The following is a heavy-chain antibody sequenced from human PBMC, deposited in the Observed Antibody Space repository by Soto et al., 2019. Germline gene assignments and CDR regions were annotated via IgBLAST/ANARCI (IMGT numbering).Heavy chain of an antibody. D-gene: IGHD2-15*01. CDR3: ARGPQAATPQNYDYYYGMDV. J-gene: IGHJ6*02. V-gene: IGHV1-69*06. CDR1: GGTFSSYA. Sequence: QVQLVQSGAEVKKPGSSVKVSCKASGGTFSSYAISWVRQAPGQGLEWMGGIIPIFGTANSAQKFQGRATITTDKATSTPYMELSSLRSEDTAGYYCARGPQAATPQNYDYYYGMDVGGQGTTVTVSS. CDR2: IIPIFGTA.